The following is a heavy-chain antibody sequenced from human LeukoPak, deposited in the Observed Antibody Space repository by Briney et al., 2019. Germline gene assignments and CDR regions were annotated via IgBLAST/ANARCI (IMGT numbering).Heavy chain of an antibody. D-gene: IGHD3-9*01. J-gene: IGHJ4*02. CDR3: ARPLSGSKSTYYFDY. CDR1: GGSLSPNY. Sequence: PSETLSLTCRVSGGSLSPNYWNWVRQTPGKGLEWIGYIHYTGSTSYNPSLKSRITISVDTSENQVSLTVKSVTAADTAVYYCARPLSGSKSTYYFDYWGQGTLVTVSS. CDR2: IHYTGST. V-gene: IGHV4-59*08.